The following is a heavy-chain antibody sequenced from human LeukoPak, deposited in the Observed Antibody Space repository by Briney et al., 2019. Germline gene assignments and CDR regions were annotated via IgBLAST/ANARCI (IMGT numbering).Heavy chain of an antibody. CDR1: GGSISSYY. D-gene: IGHD2-21*02. CDR2: IYTSGST. V-gene: IGHV4-4*09. CDR3: ARRSVVTAYDD. J-gene: IGHJ4*02. Sequence: SETLSLTCTVSGGSISSYYWSWIRQPPGKGLEWIGYIYTSGSTNYNPSLKSRVTISVDTSKNQFSLKLSSVTAADTAVYYCARRSVVTAYDDWGQGTLVTAAS.